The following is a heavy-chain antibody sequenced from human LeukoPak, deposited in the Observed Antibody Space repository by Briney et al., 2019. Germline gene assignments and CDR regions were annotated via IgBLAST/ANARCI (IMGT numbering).Heavy chain of an antibody. D-gene: IGHD6-13*01. J-gene: IGHJ4*02. Sequence: ASVKVSCKASGYTFTSCYMHWARQAPGQGLEWMGIINPSGGSTSYAQKFQGRVTMTRDTSTSTVYMELSSLRSEDTAVYYCARASSSEQIDYWGQGTLVTVSS. V-gene: IGHV1-46*01. CDR3: ARASSSEQIDY. CDR2: INPSGGST. CDR1: GYTFTSCY.